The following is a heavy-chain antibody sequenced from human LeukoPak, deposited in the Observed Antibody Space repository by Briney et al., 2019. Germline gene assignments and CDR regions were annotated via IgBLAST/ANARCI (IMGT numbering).Heavy chain of an antibody. CDR2: IIPIFGTA. V-gene: IGHV1-69*13. Sequence: SVKVSCKASGGTFSSYAISWVRQAPGQGLEWMGGIIPIFGTANYAQKFQGRVTITADESTSTAYMELSSLRSEDTAVYYCARHVDTAMVTTSYYYYGMDVGGKGTTVTVSS. J-gene: IGHJ6*04. CDR3: ARHVDTAMVTTSYYYYGMDV. CDR1: GGTFSSYA. D-gene: IGHD5-18*01.